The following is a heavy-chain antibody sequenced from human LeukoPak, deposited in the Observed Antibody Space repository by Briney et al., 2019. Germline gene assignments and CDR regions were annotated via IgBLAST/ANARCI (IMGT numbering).Heavy chain of an antibody. CDR3: AKSRITMVRGVIIPVFDP. J-gene: IGHJ5*02. CDR2: ISGSGGST. D-gene: IGHD3-10*01. CDR1: GFTFSSYT. Sequence: GGSLRLSCAASGFTFSSYTMSWVRQAPGKGLEWVSAISGSGGSTYYADSVKGRFTISRDNSKNTLYLQMNSLRAEDTAVYYCAKSRITMVRGVIIPVFDPWGQGTLVTVSS. V-gene: IGHV3-23*01.